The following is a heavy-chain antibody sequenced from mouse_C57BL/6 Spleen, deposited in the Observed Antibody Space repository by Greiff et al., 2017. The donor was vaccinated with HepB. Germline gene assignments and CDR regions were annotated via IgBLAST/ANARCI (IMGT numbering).Heavy chain of an antibody. CDR2: ISDGGSYT. Sequence: EVKLMESGGGLVKPGGSLKLSCAASGFTFSSYAMSWVRQTPEKRLEWVATISDGGSYTYYPDNVKGRFTISRDNAKNNLYLQMSHLKSEDTAMYYCARATGSFAYWGQGTLVTVSA. CDR3: ARATGSFAY. V-gene: IGHV5-4*03. CDR1: GFTFSSYA. D-gene: IGHD4-1*02. J-gene: IGHJ3*01.